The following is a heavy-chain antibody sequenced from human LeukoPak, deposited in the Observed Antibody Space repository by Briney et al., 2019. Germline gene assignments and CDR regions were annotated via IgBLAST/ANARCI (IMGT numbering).Heavy chain of an antibody. CDR2: ISGYNGNT. V-gene: IGHV1-18*04. J-gene: IGHJ6*03. CDR3: ARGYGSYRGGYYYMDV. D-gene: IGHD1-26*01. CDR1: GYTFTGYY. Sequence: ASVKVSCKASGYTFTGYYMHWVRQAPGQGLEWMGWISGYNGNTNYAQKVQGRVTMTTETSTSTAYMELRSLRSDDTAVYYCARGYGSYRGGYYYMDVWGKGTTVTISS.